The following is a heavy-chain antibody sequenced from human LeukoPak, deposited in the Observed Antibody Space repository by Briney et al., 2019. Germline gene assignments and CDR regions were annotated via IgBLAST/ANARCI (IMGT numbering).Heavy chain of an antibody. CDR1: GGSISSYY. J-gene: IGHJ4*02. D-gene: IGHD1-26*01. CDR3: ARVDGGSYQDFDY. CDR2: IYYSGST. Sequence: SETLSLTCTVSGGSISSYYWSWIPQPPGKGLEWIGYIYYSGSTNYNPSLKSRVTISVDTSKNQFSLELSSVTAADTAVYYCARVDGGSYQDFDYWGQGTLVTVSS. V-gene: IGHV4-59*01.